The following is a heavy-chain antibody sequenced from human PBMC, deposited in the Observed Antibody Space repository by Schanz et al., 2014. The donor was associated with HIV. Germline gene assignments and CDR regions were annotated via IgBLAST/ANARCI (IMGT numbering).Heavy chain of an antibody. Sequence: EVKLVESGGGLIQPGGSLRLSCAASGFTVSSNYMSWVRQAPGKGLEWVSVIYSGGSTYYADSVKGRFTISRDKSKSTLYLQMNSLRAEDTAMYYCAKEAWYSSSLYYFDYWGQGTLVTVSS. CDR2: IYSGGST. CDR1: GFTVSSNY. D-gene: IGHD6-13*01. V-gene: IGHV3-66*03. CDR3: AKEAWYSSSLYYFDY. J-gene: IGHJ4*02.